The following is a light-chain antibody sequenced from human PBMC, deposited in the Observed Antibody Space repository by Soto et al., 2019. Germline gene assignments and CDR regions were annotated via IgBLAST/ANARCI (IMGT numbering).Light chain of an antibody. CDR1: QSVSNT. Sequence: EIVMTQSPATLSVSPGERATLSCRASQSVSNTLAWYQQKPGQAPRLLMYGASIRATGIPARFSGGGSGTQFTLTISSLQSEDFAVYYCQQYDNWPYTVGQGTKVDIK. V-gene: IGKV3-15*01. J-gene: IGKJ2*01. CDR2: GAS. CDR3: QQYDNWPYT.